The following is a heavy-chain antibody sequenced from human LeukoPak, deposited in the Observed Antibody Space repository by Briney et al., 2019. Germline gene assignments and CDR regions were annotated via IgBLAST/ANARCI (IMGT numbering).Heavy chain of an antibody. Sequence: GGSLRLSCAASGFTFSSYEMNWVRQAPRKGLEWVSYISSSGSTIYYADSVKGRFTISRDNAKNSLYLQMNSLRAEDTAVYYCAVDSSGHFDYWGQGTLVTVSS. CDR1: GFTFSSYE. CDR3: AVDSSGHFDY. V-gene: IGHV3-48*03. J-gene: IGHJ4*02. D-gene: IGHD3-22*01. CDR2: ISSSGSTI.